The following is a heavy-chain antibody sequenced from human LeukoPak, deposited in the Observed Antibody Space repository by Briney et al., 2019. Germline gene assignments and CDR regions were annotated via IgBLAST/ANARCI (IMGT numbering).Heavy chain of an antibody. CDR3: ASSGYDSSGYRDY. V-gene: IGHV1-2*02. CDR2: INPNSGGT. CDR1: GYTFTGYY. Sequence: ASVKVSCKASGYTFTGYYMHWVRQAPGQGLEWMGWINPNSGGTNYAQKFQGRVTMTRDTSISTAYMELSRLRSDDMAVYYCASSGYDSSGYRDYWGQGTLVTVPS. D-gene: IGHD3-22*01. J-gene: IGHJ4*02.